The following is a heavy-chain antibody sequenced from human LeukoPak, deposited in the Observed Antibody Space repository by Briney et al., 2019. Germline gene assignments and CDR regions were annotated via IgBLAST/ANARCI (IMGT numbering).Heavy chain of an antibody. Sequence: PGGSLRLSCAASGFTFSTYAMSWARQAPGKGLEWVSAISGSTGRTYYADSVRGRFTISRDNSKNTLYLQMNSLRAEDAAVYFCAKAPVTSCRGAYCYPFDSWGQGTLVTVSS. CDR3: AKAPVTSCRGAYCYPFDS. D-gene: IGHD2-21*01. V-gene: IGHV3-23*01. CDR2: ISGSTGRT. J-gene: IGHJ4*02. CDR1: GFTFSTYA.